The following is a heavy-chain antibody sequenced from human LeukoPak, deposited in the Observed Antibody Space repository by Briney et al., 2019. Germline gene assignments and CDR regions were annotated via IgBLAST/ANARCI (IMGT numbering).Heavy chain of an antibody. CDR1: GYSFTSYW. CDR2: IYPGDSDT. D-gene: IGHD2-2*02. J-gene: IGHJ5*02. Sequence: GESLKISCKGSGYSFTSYWIGWVRQMPGKGLEWMGIIYPGDSDTRYSPSFQGQVTISADKSISTAYLQWSSPKASDTAMYYCARLGEYCSSTSCYRSMDDWFDPWGQGTLVTVSS. CDR3: ARLGEYCSSTSCYRSMDDWFDP. V-gene: IGHV5-51*01.